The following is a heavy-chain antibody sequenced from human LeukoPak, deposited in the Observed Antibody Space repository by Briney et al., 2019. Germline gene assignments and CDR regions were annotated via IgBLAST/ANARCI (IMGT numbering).Heavy chain of an antibody. CDR3: ARDSGDYYGSGQTQPFDY. CDR1: GDSGASSGSYW. V-gene: IGHV4-61*01. CDR2: VHSSGST. D-gene: IGHD3-10*01. Sequence: SETLSLTCDVSGDSGASSGSYWSGWFRPPPGKGLECIGYVHSSGSTKYNSCLGSRVTISMDTSRNQFSLKLSSVTAADTAVYYCARDSGDYYGSGQTQPFDYWGQGTLVTVSS. J-gene: IGHJ4*02.